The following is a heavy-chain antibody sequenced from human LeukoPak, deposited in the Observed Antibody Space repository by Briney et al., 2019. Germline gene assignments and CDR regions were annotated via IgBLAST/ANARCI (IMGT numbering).Heavy chain of an antibody. CDR3: ARVNSGSYLSLDY. V-gene: IGHV1-2*02. D-gene: IGHD1-26*01. CDR1: GYTFTGYY. J-gene: IGHJ4*02. CDR2: INPNSGGT. Sequence: ASVKVSCKASGYTFTGYYMHWVRQAPGQGLEWMGWINPNSGGTNYAQKFQGRVTMTRDTSISTAYMELSRLRSDDTAVYYCARVNSGSYLSLDYWGQGTLVTVSS.